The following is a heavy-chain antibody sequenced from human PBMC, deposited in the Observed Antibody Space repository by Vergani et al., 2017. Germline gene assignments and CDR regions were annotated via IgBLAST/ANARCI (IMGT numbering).Heavy chain of an antibody. CDR1: GGSISSYY. J-gene: IGHJ4*02. Sequence: QVQLQESGPTLVKPSETLSLTCTVSGGSISSYYWSWIRQPAGKGLEWVGHIYTSGSTNYNPSLKSRLSMSVDTSKNQFSLKLSSVAAADTAVYYCASEEVVGADFDYWCQGTLVTVSS. V-gene: IGHV4-4*07. CDR2: IYTSGST. D-gene: IGHD3-3*01. CDR3: ASEEVVGADFDY.